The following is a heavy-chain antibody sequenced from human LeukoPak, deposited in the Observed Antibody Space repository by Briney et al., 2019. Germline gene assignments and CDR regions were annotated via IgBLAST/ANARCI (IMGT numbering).Heavy chain of an antibody. CDR1: GYTFTSYG. Sequence: ASVKVSCKASGYTFTSYGISWVRQAPGQGLEWTGWINAYNGNTNYAQKLQGRVTMTTDTSTDTAYMELSSLRSEDTAVYYCATVLLRVRGSYYLDYWGQGTLVTVSS. CDR2: INAYNGNT. J-gene: IGHJ4*02. D-gene: IGHD3-10*01. CDR3: ATVLLRVRGSYYLDY. V-gene: IGHV1-18*01.